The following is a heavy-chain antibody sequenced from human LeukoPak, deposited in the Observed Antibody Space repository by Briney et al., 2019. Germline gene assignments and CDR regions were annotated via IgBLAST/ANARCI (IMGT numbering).Heavy chain of an antibody. CDR3: ARESRPFNFGYYFDL. V-gene: IGHV3-30-3*01. D-gene: IGHD3-10*01. Sequence: PGGSLRLSCAASGFTFSSYAMHWVRQAPGKGLEWVAVISYDGSNKYYADSVKGRFTISRDNSKNTLYLQMNSLRAEDTAIYYCARESRPFNFGYYFDLWGQGSLVTVS. CDR2: ISYDGSNK. CDR1: GFTFSSYA. J-gene: IGHJ4*02.